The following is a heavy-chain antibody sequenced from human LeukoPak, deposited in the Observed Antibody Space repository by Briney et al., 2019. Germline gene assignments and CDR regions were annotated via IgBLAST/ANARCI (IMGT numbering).Heavy chain of an antibody. V-gene: IGHV1-2*02. CDR1: GYTFTGYY. D-gene: IGHD6-19*01. CDR2: INPNSGGT. J-gene: IGHJ3*02. Sequence: ASVKVSCKASGYTFTGYYMHWVRQAPGQGLEWMGWINPNSGGTNYAQKFQGRVTMTRDTSISTAYMELRSLRSDDTAVYYCAREGLVKGINAFDIWGQGTMVTVSS. CDR3: AREGLVKGINAFDI.